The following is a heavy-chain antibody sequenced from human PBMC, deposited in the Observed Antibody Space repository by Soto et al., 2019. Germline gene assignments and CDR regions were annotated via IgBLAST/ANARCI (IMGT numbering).Heavy chain of an antibody. V-gene: IGHV1-18*01. J-gene: IGHJ5*02. Sequence: ASVKVSCKTSGYTLSNYGITWVRQAPGQPLEWLGWISLYSDGTNYAEKFQGRVSMTTDTSTTTAYMELRSLRSDDTAVYYWARVVPGAEAWFGPWGQGTLVTVSS. CDR2: ISLYSDGT. CDR3: ARVVPGAEAWFGP. CDR1: GYTLSNYG. D-gene: IGHD2-2*01.